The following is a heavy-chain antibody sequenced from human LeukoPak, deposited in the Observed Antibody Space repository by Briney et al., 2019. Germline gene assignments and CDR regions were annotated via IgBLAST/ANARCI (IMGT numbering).Heavy chain of an antibody. D-gene: IGHD4-17*01. V-gene: IGHV3-21*01. Sequence: KPGGSLRLSCSASGFDLSPYTMNCVRQAPGKGLEWVASISSTGTYMYYGDSLKGRFTISRDNAKNTLYLQLDSLRAEDTATYYCARRVTTFLSWGQGTLVIVSS. CDR2: ISSTGTYM. J-gene: IGHJ4*02. CDR1: GFDLSPYT. CDR3: ARRVTTFLS.